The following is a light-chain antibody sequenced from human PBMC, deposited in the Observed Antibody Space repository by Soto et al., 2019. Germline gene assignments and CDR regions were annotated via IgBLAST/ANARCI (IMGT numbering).Light chain of an antibody. J-gene: IGKJ4*01. CDR1: QSVSSIY. Sequence: DIVMTQSPATLSLSPGEIATLSCRASQSVSSIYLAWYQQKPGQAPRLLIAAASSSSTGIPDRFSGSGSGTDFPRTIIRLEPEDFAVYYCQQYGSSSLTFGGGTKVDIK. CDR3: QQYGSSSLT. V-gene: IGKV3-20*01. CDR2: AAS.